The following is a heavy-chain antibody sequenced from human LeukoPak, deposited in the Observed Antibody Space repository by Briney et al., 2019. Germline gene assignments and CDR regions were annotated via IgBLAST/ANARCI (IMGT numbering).Heavy chain of an antibody. CDR1: GFTFSSYA. V-gene: IGHV3-30-3*01. J-gene: IGHJ5*02. D-gene: IGHD6-19*01. CDR3: ARDANGAGRDWFDP. Sequence: GGSLRLSCAASGFTFSSYAMHWVRQAPGKGLEWVAVISYDGSNKYYADSVKGRFTISRDNSKNTLYLQMNSLRAEDTAVYYCARDANGAGRDWFDPWGQGTLVTVSS. CDR2: ISYDGSNK.